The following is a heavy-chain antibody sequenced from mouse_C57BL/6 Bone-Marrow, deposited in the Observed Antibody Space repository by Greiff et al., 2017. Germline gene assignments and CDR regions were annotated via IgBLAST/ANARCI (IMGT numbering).Heavy chain of an antibody. CDR2: IWSGGST. CDR1: GFSLTSYG. J-gene: IGHJ3*01. V-gene: IGHV2-2*01. CDR3: ASIYDPFAY. D-gene: IGHD2-3*01. Sequence: QVQLKESGPGLVQPSQSLSITCTVSGFSLTSYGVHWVRQSPGKGLEWLGVIWSGGSTDYNAAFISRLSISKDNSKSQVFFKMNSLQADDTAIYYCASIYDPFAYWGQGTLVTVSA.